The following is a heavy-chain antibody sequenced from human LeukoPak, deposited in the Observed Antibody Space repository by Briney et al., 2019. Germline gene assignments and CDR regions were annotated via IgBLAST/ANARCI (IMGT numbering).Heavy chain of an antibody. CDR3: ARGGNYDNEYYFDY. CDR1: GGSIGSRAYY. J-gene: IGHJ4*02. D-gene: IGHD4-11*01. V-gene: IGHV4-61*02. Sequence: PSETLSLTCTVSGGSIGSRAYYWSWIRQPAGKGLEYIGRIYTDGSRNHNPSLKSRVTISVDTSKNQFSLKLSSVTAADTAVYYCARGGNYDNEYYFDYWGQGTLVTVSS. CDR2: IYTDGSR.